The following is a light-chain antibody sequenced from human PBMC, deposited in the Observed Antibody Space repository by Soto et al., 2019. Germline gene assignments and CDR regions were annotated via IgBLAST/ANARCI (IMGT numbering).Light chain of an antibody. J-gene: IGKJ1*01. Sequence: EIVLTQSPGTLSLSPGERATLSCRASQSVSSTYLAWYQQKPDQAPRLFIYDASSRATGIPDRFSGSGSGKDLTLPNSRLEPGEFAVYDCQDYGTSLPACGHGSKVDIK. CDR3: QDYGTSLPA. CDR1: QSVSSTY. CDR2: DAS. V-gene: IGKV3-20*01.